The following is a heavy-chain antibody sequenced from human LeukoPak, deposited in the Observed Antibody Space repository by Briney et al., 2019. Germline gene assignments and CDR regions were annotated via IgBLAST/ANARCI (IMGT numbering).Heavy chain of an antibody. Sequence: ASVKVSCKASGYTFTSYGISWVRQAPGQGLEWMGWISAYNGNTNYAQKLQGRVTMTTDTSTSTAYMELRSLRSDDTAVYYCAREGGGDYYYYYGMDVWGQGTTVTVSS. J-gene: IGHJ6*02. D-gene: IGHD3-16*01. CDR2: ISAYNGNT. CDR1: GYTFTSYG. CDR3: AREGGGDYYYYYGMDV. V-gene: IGHV1-18*01.